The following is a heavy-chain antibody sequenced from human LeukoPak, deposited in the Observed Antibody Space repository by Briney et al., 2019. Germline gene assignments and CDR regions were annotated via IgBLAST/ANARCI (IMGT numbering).Heavy chain of an antibody. J-gene: IGHJ4*02. Sequence: SETLSLTCTVSGGSISSYYWSWIRQPAGKGLEWIGRIYTSGSSNSNPSLKSRVTMSADTSKSQFSLKLSSVTAADTAVYYCARDISVAGSFLLFDYWGQGTLVTVSS. V-gene: IGHV4-4*07. D-gene: IGHD6-19*01. CDR3: ARDISVAGSFLLFDY. CDR2: IYTSGSS. CDR1: GGSISSYY.